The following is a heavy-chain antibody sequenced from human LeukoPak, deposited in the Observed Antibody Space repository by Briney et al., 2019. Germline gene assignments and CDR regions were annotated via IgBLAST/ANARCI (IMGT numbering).Heavy chain of an antibody. CDR3: ARLYSGSRSPFDY. V-gene: IGHV1-46*01. Sequence: ASVKVSCKASGYSFTSHYMHWVRQAPGQGLEWMGIINPSGGSTSHAQKFQGRVTMTRDTSTSTVYMELSSLRSGDTAVYYCARLYSGSRSPFDYWGQGTLVTVSS. CDR1: GYSFTSHY. J-gene: IGHJ4*02. CDR2: INPSGGST. D-gene: IGHD6-6*01.